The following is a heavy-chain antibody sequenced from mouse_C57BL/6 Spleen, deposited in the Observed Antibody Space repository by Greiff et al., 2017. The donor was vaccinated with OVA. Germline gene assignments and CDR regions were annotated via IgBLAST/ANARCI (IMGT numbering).Heavy chain of an antibody. CDR1: GYTFTSYW. CDR3: ANYDYDVGY. D-gene: IGHD2-4*01. CDR2: IDPSDSST. Sequence: VQLQQPGAELVKPGASVKLSCKASGYTFTSYWMQWVKQRPGQGLEWIGEIDPSDSSTNYNQKFKGKATLTVDKSSRTAYMQLSSLTSEDSAVYYCANYDYDVGYWGQGTLVTVSA. V-gene: IGHV1-50*01. J-gene: IGHJ3*01.